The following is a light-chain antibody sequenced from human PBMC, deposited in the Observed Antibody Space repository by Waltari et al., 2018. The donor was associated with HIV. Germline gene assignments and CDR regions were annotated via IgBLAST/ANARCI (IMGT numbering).Light chain of an antibody. CDR2: AAS. Sequence: DIQMAQSPSSVTGSVGATVTITCRTSQSIGSSLAWYQHQPGRAPKLLIFAASKLENWVPPRFAGSGSGTYFALTISSLQADDSATYYCQQADSFPHTFGGGTRVEIE. J-gene: IGKJ4*01. CDR1: QSIGSS. V-gene: IGKV1-12*01. CDR3: QQADSFPHT.